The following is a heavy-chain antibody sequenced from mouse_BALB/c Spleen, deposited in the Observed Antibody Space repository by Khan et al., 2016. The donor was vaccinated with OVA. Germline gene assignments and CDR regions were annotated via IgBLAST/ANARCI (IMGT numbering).Heavy chain of an antibody. J-gene: IGHJ4*01. D-gene: IGHD2-14*01. CDR3: DRADYGYGGYYAMDY. V-gene: IGHV2-6-4*01. CDR2: IWGGGGT. Sequence: QVQLKESGPGLVAPSQSLYITCTVSGFSLSRYNIHWVRQPPGKGLEWLGMIWGGGGTDYNSTPKIRLSISKANSKSKVFFKMNSLQTDNSAMYYCDRADYGYGGYYAMDYWGQGTSVTVSS. CDR1: GFSLSRYN.